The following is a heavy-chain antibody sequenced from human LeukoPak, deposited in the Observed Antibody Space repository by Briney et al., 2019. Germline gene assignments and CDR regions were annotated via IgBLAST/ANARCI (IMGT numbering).Heavy chain of an antibody. CDR3: AKGPTYSSSSLFDY. CDR2: INWNGGST. V-gene: IGHV3-20*04. J-gene: IGHJ4*02. CDR1: GFTFDDYG. D-gene: IGHD6-6*01. Sequence: PGGSLRPSRAASGFTFDDYGMSWVRQAPGKGLEWVSGINWNGGSTGYADSVKGRFTISRDNAKNSLYLQMNSLRPEDMALYYCAKGPTYSSSSLFDYWGQGILVAVSS.